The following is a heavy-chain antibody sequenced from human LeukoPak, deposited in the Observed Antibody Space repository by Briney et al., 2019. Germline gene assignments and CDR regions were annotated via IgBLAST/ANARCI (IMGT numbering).Heavy chain of an antibody. CDR3: ARESRGYRYGYYYYYDMDV. Sequence: ASVKLSCKASGYTFTSYGISWVRQAPGQGLEWMGWISGYNGNINYAQKFQGRVTMTTDTSTSTAYMELRSLRSDDTAVYYCARESRGYRYGYYYYYDMDVWGQGTTVTVSS. J-gene: IGHJ6*02. V-gene: IGHV1-18*01. CDR1: GYTFTSYG. CDR2: ISGYNGNI. D-gene: IGHD5-18*01.